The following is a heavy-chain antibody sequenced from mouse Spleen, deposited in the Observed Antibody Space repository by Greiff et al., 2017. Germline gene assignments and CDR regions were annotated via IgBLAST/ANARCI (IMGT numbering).Heavy chain of an antibody. J-gene: IGHJ4*01. Sequence: EVNLVESGGGLVKPGGSLKISCAASGFTFSDYGMHWVRQAPEKGLEWVAYISSGSSTIYYAHTVKGRFTISRDNAKNTLFLQMTSLRSEDTAMYYCARRYYGFNYAMDYWGQGTSGTVSS. D-gene: IGHD2-2*01. CDR2: ISSGSSTI. CDR3: ARRYYGFNYAMDY. CDR1: GFTFSDYG. V-gene: IGHV5-17*01.